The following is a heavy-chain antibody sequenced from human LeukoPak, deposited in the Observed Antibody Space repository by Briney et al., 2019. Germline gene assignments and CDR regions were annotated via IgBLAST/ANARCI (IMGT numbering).Heavy chain of an antibody. CDR1: GFTFSTYT. Sequence: GRSLRLSCAASGFTFSTYTMNLVRQAPGKGLEWVSSIDSSSGYMYYADSVKGRFTISRDNSKNTLYLQMNSLRAEDTAVYYCAKGATYYDFWSGYDYWGQGTLVTVSS. V-gene: IGHV3-21*04. D-gene: IGHD3-3*01. J-gene: IGHJ4*02. CDR3: AKGATYYDFWSGYDY. CDR2: IDSSSGYM.